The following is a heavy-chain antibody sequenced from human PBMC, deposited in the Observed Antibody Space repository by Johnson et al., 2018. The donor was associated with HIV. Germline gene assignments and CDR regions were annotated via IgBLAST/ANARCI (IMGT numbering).Heavy chain of an antibody. J-gene: IGHJ3*02. CDR2: ISYDGSKK. Sequence: QVQLVESGGGVVQPGRSLRLSCAASGFTFSSYGMHWVRRAPGKGLEWVAVISYDGSKKYYADSVKGRFTISRDNSKNTVFLEMNSLRAEDTAVFYCARVSGSGADYYDIWGQGTMVTVSS. V-gene: IGHV3-30*03. CDR1: GFTFSSYG. D-gene: IGHD3-10*01. CDR3: ARVSGSGADYYDI.